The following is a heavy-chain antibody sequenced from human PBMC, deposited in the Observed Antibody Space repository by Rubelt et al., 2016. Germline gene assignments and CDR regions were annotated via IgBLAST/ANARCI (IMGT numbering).Heavy chain of an antibody. CDR2: ISAYNGNT. D-gene: IGHD1-7*01. CDR1: GGTFSSYA. V-gene: IGHV1-18*01. J-gene: IGHJ4*02. Sequence: QVQLVQSGAEVKKPGSSVKVSCKASGGTFSSYAISWVRQAPGQGLEWMGRISAYNGNTNYAQKLQGRVTMTTDTSTGTAYMERRSLRSDDTAVYYCARDLPPFRRYNWNFPLDYWGQGTLVTVSS. CDR3: ARDLPPFRRYNWNFPLDY.